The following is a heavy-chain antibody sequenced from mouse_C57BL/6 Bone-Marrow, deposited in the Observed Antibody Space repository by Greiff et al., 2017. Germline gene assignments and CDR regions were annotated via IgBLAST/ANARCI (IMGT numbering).Heavy chain of an antibody. CDR3: STGDYFSWFAY. J-gene: IGHJ3*01. Sequence: EVHLVESGAELVRPGASVKLSCTASGFNIKDDYMNWVKQRPEQGLEWIGWIDPENGDTEYASKFQGKATITADTSSNTAYLQLSSLTSEDTAVYYCSTGDYFSWFAYWGQGTLVTVSA. CDR2: IDPENGDT. CDR1: GFNIKDDY. D-gene: IGHD2-4*01. V-gene: IGHV14-4*01.